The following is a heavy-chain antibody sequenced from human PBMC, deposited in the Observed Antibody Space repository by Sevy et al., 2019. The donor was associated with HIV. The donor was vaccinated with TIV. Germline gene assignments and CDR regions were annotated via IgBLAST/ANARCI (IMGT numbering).Heavy chain of an antibody. Sequence: SETLSLTCTVSGGSLNIYGWSWIRQPPGKGLEWIGYAYYNGGTNYNPSLKSRLTILVGTSERQFSLQLSSVTPADTAVYYCGRDNWGSIDYWGQGVLVTVSS. V-gene: IGHV4-59*01. CDR3: GRDNWGSIDY. CDR1: GGSLNIYG. CDR2: AYYNGGT. D-gene: IGHD7-27*01. J-gene: IGHJ4*02.